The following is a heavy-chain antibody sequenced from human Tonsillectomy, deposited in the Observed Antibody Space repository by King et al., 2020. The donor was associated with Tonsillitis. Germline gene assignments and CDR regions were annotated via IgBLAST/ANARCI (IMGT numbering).Heavy chain of an antibody. CDR1: GYTFTSYG. CDR3: AREDYYGSSGGFDY. J-gene: IGHJ4*02. D-gene: IGHD3-22*01. Sequence: QLVQSGAEVKKPGASVKVSCKASGYTFTSYGFSWVRQAPGQGLEWMGWISAYNGNTNYAQKLQGRVTMTTDTSTSTAYMERGSVRSDDTAFYYGAREDYYGSSGGFDYGGQETLVPVSS. CDR2: ISAYNGNT. V-gene: IGHV1-18*01.